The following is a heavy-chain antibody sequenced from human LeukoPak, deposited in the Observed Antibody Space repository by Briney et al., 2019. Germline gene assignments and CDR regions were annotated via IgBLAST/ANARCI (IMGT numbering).Heavy chain of an antibody. D-gene: IGHD6-19*01. V-gene: IGHV5-51*01. J-gene: IGHJ4*02. Sequence: GESLRISCKGSGYSFTSYWIGWVRQMPGKGLEWMGIIYPGDSDTRYSPSFQGQVTISADKSISTAYLQWSSLKASDTAMYYCARPMDSSGWPLDYWGQGTLVTVSS. CDR2: IYPGDSDT. CDR3: ARPMDSSGWPLDY. CDR1: GYSFTSYW.